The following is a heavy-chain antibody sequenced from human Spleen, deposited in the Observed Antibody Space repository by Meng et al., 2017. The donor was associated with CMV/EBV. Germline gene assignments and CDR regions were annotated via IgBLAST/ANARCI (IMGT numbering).Heavy chain of an antibody. Sequence: CAASGFTFSSYGMHWVRQAPGKGLEWVAVIWYDGSNKYYADSVKGRFTISRDNSKNTLYLQMNSLRAEDTAVYYCARDRGQYDSTDYWGQGTLVTVSS. CDR3: ARDRGQYDSTDY. CDR1: GFTFSSYG. CDR2: IWYDGSNK. J-gene: IGHJ4*02. D-gene: IGHD3-22*01. V-gene: IGHV3-33*01.